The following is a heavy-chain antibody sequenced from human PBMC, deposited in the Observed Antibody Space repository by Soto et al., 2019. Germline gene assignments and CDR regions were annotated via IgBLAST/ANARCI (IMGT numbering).Heavy chain of an antibody. J-gene: IGHJ4*02. CDR3: AKGSGHLDY. V-gene: IGHV4-61*08. D-gene: IGHD6-19*01. Sequence: SETLSLTCAVSGCSISSGGYSWSWIRQPPEKGMEWIGYIYYSGSTNYNPSLKSRVNISVDTSKNQFSLKLISVIAADTAVYYCAKGSGHLDYWGQGTLVTVSS. CDR1: GCSISSGGYS. CDR2: IYYSGST.